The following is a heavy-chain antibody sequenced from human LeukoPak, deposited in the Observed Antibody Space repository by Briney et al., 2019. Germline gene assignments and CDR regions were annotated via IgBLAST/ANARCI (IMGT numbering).Heavy chain of an antibody. CDR2: ISGSGGST. V-gene: IGHV3-23*01. CDR1: GFTFSSYA. Sequence: RTAGTLRLSCAASGFTFSSYAMSWVRQAPGKGLERVSAISGSGGSTYYSNSVKGRFTISRDNSKNTQYLQMHSLRAEDTAVYYCAKDRWLDYWGQGTLVTVSS. D-gene: IGHD5-24*01. J-gene: IGHJ4*02. CDR3: AKDRWLDY.